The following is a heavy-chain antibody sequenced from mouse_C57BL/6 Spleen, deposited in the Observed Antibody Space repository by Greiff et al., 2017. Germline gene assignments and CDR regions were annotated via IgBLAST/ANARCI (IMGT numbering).Heavy chain of an antibody. D-gene: IGHD1-1*01. Sequence: EVKLQQSGPELVKPGASVKISCKASGYTFTDYYMNWVKQSHGKSLEWIGDINPNNGGTSYNQKFKGKATLTVDKSSSTAYMELRSLTSEDSAVYYCARKGIYDYFDYWGQGTTLTVSS. V-gene: IGHV1-26*01. CDR1: GYTFTDYY. CDR2: INPNNGGT. J-gene: IGHJ2*01. CDR3: ARKGIYDYFDY.